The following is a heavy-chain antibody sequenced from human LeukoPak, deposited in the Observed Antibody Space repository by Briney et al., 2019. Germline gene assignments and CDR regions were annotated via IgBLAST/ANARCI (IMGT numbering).Heavy chain of an antibody. J-gene: IGHJ4*02. CDR1: GGSFSGYY. D-gene: IGHD6-6*01. V-gene: IGHV4-34*01. Sequence: PSETLSLTCAVYGGSFSGYYWSWIRQPPGKGLEWIGEINHSGSTNYNPSLKSRVTISVDTSKNHFSLKLSSVTAADTAVYYCARFAAEYSSSSILDYWGQGTLVTGS. CDR3: ARFAAEYSSSSILDY. CDR2: INHSGST.